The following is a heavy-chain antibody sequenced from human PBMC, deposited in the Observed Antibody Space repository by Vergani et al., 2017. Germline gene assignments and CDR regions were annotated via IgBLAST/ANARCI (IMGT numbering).Heavy chain of an antibody. CDR2: ISGSGLTT. CDR1: GFTFSSYA. CDR3: ARPSAPGDYDALDI. V-gene: IGHV3-23*01. Sequence: EVQLLESGGGLVQPGGSLRLSCAASGFTFSSYAMSWVRQAPGKGLEWVSSISGSGLTTYFADSVKGRFTISRDNAKNSLYLQMNSLRAEDTAVYHCARPSAPGDYDALDIWGQGTMVTVSS. J-gene: IGHJ3*02. D-gene: IGHD4-17*01.